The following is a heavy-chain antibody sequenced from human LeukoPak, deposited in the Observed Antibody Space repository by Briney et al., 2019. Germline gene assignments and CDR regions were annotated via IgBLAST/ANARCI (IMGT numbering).Heavy chain of an antibody. D-gene: IGHD1-26*01. CDR2: IYYSGST. V-gene: IGHV4-59*08. CDR1: GGSISSYY. CDR3: ARHLPKWGWDY. Sequence: PSETLSLTCTVSGGSISSYYWSWIPQPPGKGLEWIGYIYYSGSTKYNPSLKSRVTISVDTSKNQFSLKLSSVTAADTAVYYCARHLPKWGWDYWGQGTLVTVSS. J-gene: IGHJ4*02.